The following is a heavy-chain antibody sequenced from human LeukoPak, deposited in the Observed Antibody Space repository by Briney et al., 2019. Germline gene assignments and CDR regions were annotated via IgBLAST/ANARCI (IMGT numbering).Heavy chain of an antibody. CDR2: VSSSGIS. J-gene: IGHJ4*02. CDR1: NGSISSDTYF. D-gene: IGHD3-22*01. V-gene: IGHV4-61*02. CDR3: ARRRSGSYYYDSSGYYNY. Sequence: PSETLSLTCTVSNGSISSDTYFWSWIRQPAGKGLEWIGRVSSSGISTYSPSLKSRVTISIDTSRNQFSMNLNSVTAADTAVYYCARRRSGSYYYDSSGYYNYWGQGTLVTVSS.